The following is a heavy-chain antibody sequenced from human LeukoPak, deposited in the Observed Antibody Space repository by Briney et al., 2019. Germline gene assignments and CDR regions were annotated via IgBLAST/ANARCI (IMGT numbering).Heavy chain of an antibody. D-gene: IGHD4-17*01. J-gene: IGHJ4*02. CDR3: ARATTTRTRFDY. V-gene: IGHV3-53*01. Sequence: GGSLRLSCAASGFTVSSNYMSWVRQAPGKGLEWVSVIYSGGSTYYADSVKGRFTISRDNSKNTLHLQMNSLRDENTAVYFCARATTTRTRFDYWGQGTLVTVSS. CDR1: GFTVSSNY. CDR2: IYSGGST.